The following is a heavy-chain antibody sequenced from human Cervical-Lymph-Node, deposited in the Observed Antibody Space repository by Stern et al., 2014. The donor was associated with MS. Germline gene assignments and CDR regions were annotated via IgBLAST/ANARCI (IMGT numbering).Heavy chain of an antibody. V-gene: IGHV4-39*01. CDR1: GDSISSNSCY. CDR3: ARHLAFLWFGEQPDAFDI. J-gene: IGHJ3*02. CDR2: LYYTGSA. D-gene: IGHD3-10*01. Sequence: QVQLQQSGPGLVKPSETLSLTCTVSGDSISSNSCYWGWIRQPPGKGLEWIGSLYYTGSAYYNLSFKSRVTMSVDTSKNQVALRLNSLTAADTAVYYCARHLAFLWFGEQPDAFDIWGRGTMVTVSS.